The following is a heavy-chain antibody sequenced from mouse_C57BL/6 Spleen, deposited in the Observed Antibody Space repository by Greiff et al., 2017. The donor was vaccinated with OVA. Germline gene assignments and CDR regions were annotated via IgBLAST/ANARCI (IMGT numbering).Heavy chain of an antibody. J-gene: IGHJ2*01. CDR3: ARDPYYYGSPYYFDY. V-gene: IGHV1-52*01. CDR1: GYTFTSYW. Sequence: QVQLQQPGAELVRPGSSVKLSCKASGYTFTSYWMHWVKQRPIQGLEWIGNIDPSDSETHYNQKFKDKATLTVDKSSSTAYMQLSSLTSGDSAVYYCARDPYYYGSPYYFDYWGQGTTLTVSS. CDR2: IDPSDSET. D-gene: IGHD1-1*01.